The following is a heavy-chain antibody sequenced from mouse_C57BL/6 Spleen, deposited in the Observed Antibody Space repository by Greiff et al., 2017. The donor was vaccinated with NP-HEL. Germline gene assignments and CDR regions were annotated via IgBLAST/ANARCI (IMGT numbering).Heavy chain of an antibody. CDR3: ARKEPLTFYYAMDY. J-gene: IGHJ4*01. CDR2: IWSGGST. Sequence: QVQLKESGPGLVQPSQSLSITCTVSGFSLTSYGVHWVRQSPGKGLEWLGVIWSGGSTDYNAAFISRLSISKDNSKSQVFFKMNSLQADDTAIYYCARKEPLTFYYAMDYWGQGTSVTVSS. CDR1: GFSLTSYG. V-gene: IGHV2-2*01. D-gene: IGHD6-1*01.